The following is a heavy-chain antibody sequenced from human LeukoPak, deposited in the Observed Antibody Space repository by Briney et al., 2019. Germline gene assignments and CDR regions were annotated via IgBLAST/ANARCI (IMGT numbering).Heavy chain of an antibody. D-gene: IGHD3-10*01. CDR2: IRYDGSNK. J-gene: IGHJ4*02. CDR3: TSPTDYYGSGLY. V-gene: IGHV3-30*02. CDR1: GFTFSSYG. Sequence: GGSLRLSCAASGFTFSSYGMHWVRQAPGKGLEWVAFIRYDGSNKYYADSVKGRFTISRDDSKNTLYLQMNSLKTEDTAVYYCTSPTDYYGSGLYWGQGTLVTVSS.